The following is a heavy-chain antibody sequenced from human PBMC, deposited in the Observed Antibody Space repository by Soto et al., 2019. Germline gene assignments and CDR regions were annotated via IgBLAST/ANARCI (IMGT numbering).Heavy chain of an antibody. D-gene: IGHD3-3*01. CDR3: ARDTFGGAYDFWH. V-gene: IGHV3-66*01. CDR1: GFTVSNFY. J-gene: IGHJ4*02. CDR2: ISSGGST. Sequence: EVQLEESGGGLVQPGGSLRLSCAVSGFTVSNFYMTWVRQAPGKGLEWVSVISSGGSTYYADSVKGRFTISRDNSKNTLFLEMNSLRAGDTAVYYCARDTFGGAYDFWHGGQGTLVTVSS.